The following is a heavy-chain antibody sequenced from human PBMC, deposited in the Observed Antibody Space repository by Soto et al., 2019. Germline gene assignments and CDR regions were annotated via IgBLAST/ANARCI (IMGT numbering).Heavy chain of an antibody. CDR2: VWYDGRNK. J-gene: IGHJ6*02. Sequence: QVQVVECGGGVVQPGRSLRLSCAASGFTFSSHGMHWVRQAPGKGLEWVALVWYDGRNKDYADSVKGRFTISRDNSKNTLYLQMNSLRDEDTAVYYCVRAAGYSGNDYVYYYGMDVWGQGTTVTVSS. D-gene: IGHD5-12*01. CDR3: VRAAGYSGNDYVYYYGMDV. CDR1: GFTFSSHG. V-gene: IGHV3-33*01.